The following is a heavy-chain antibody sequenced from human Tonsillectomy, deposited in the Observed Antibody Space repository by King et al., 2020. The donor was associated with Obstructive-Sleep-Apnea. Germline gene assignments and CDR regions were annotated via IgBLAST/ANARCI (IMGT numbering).Heavy chain of an antibody. V-gene: IGHV2-5*02. CDR1: GFSLSSRGVG. CDR2: IYWDDDK. Sequence: TLKESGPTLVKPTQTLTLTCTFSGFSLSSRGVGVGWIRQPPGKALAWLALIYWDDDKRYSPSLKSRVTITKETSKNQVVLTMTNMDPVDTATYYCAHSRLSSSLWGMDVWGQGTTVTVSS. CDR3: AHSRLSSSLWGMDV. J-gene: IGHJ6*02. D-gene: IGHD6-13*01.